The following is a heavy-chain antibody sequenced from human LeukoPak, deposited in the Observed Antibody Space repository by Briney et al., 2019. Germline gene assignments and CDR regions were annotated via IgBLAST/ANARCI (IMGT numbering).Heavy chain of an antibody. Sequence: GGSLRLSCAASGFTFSSYSMNWVRQAPGKGLEWVSYISSSSSTIYYADSVKGRFTISRDNSKNTLYLQMNSLRAEDTAVYYCARDLAYSSGWTHFDYWGQGTLVTVSS. CDR2: ISSSSSTI. D-gene: IGHD6-19*01. CDR1: GFTFSSYS. J-gene: IGHJ4*02. CDR3: ARDLAYSSGWTHFDY. V-gene: IGHV3-48*01.